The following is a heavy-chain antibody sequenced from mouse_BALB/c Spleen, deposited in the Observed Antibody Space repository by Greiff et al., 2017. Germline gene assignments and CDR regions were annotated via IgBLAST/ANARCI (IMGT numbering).Heavy chain of an antibody. CDR1: GYTFTDYN. V-gene: IGHV1S29*02. J-gene: IGHJ4*01. CDR3: ARDGNYAMDY. CDR2: IYPYNGGT. Sequence: VQLQQSGPELVKPGASVKISCKASGYTFTDYNMHWVKQSHGKSLEWIGYIYPYNGGTGYNQKFKSKATLTVDNSSSTAYMELRSLTSEDSAVYYCARDGNYAMDYWGQGTLVTVSS. D-gene: IGHD2-1*01.